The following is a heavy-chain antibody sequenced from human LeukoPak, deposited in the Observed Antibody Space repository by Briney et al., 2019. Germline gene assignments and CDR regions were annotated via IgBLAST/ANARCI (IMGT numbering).Heavy chain of an antibody. D-gene: IGHD3-3*01. Sequence: GGSLKLSCAASGFTFSSYSINWVRQAPGKGLEWVSSIITISSYIYYAHSLKGRFTISRDKATNTLYLEMSSLRSEDTALYYCARSTGPPFWSGYSMYYFDYWGQGTLVTVSS. CDR2: IITISSYI. CDR3: ARSTGPPFWSGYSMYYFDY. V-gene: IGHV3-21*04. CDR1: GFTFSSYS. J-gene: IGHJ4*02.